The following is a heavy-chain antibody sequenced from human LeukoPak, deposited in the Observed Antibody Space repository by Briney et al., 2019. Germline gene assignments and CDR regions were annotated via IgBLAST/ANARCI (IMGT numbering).Heavy chain of an antibody. CDR1: VYTFTTHG. CDR3: ARDGYFDL. Sequence: GASVTVSFKASVYTFTTHGIAWVRQAPGQGLEWMGWISAHNGNTNYAHSLQGRVTMTTDTSTNTPYMELRSLRSDDTAVYYCARDGYFDLWGRGTLVTVSS. J-gene: IGHJ2*01. V-gene: IGHV1-18*01. CDR2: ISAHNGNT.